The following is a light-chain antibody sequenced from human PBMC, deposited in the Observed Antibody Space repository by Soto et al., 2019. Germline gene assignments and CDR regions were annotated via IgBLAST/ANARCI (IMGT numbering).Light chain of an antibody. CDR1: SSDVGDYNF. CDR3: SSYTSSITRYV. J-gene: IGLJ1*01. Sequence: QSALTQPASVSGSPGQSITISCTGTSSDVGDYNFVSWYQQHPGKAPKLMIYDVSNRPSGVSNRFSGSKSGNTASLTISGLQAEYEADYYCSSYTSSITRYVFGTGTKVTVL. CDR2: DVS. V-gene: IGLV2-14*01.